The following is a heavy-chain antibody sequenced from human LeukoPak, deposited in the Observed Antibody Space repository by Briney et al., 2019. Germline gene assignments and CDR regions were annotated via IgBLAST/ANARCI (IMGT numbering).Heavy chain of an antibody. CDR2: ISSSSSYI. CDR1: GFTFSSYS. J-gene: IGHJ4*02. V-gene: IGHV3-21*01. D-gene: IGHD4-17*01. CDR3: ARAPDYAPGVDY. Sequence: GGALRLSCAASGFTFSSYSMNWVRQAPGKGLEWVSSISSSSSYIYYADSVKGRFTISRDNAKNSLYLQMNSLRAENTAVYYCARAPDYAPGVDYWGQGTLVTVSS.